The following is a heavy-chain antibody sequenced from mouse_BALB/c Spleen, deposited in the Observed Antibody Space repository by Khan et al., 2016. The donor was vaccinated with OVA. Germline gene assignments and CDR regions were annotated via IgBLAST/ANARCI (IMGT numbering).Heavy chain of an antibody. V-gene: IGHV3-8*02. CDR3: ECELRGFDY. CDR2: ISYSGNT. D-gene: IGHD1-1*01. Sequence: EVQLQESGPSLVKPSQTLSLTCSVTGDSITSGYWNWIRKFPGNKLEYMGYISYSGNTYYNPSLNSRISITRDTSKNQNYLQLNSVTTEDTATYYCECELRGFDYWGQGTLVTVSA. J-gene: IGHJ3*01. CDR1: GDSITSGY.